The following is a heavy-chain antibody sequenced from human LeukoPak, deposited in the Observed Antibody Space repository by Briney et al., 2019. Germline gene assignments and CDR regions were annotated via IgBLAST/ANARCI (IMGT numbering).Heavy chain of an antibody. D-gene: IGHD1-14*01. J-gene: IGHJ6*03. CDR3: ARATGARRYYYMDV. CDR1: GYTFTSYG. Sequence: GASVKVSCKASGYTFTSYGISWVRQAPGQGLEWMGWISAYNGNTNYAQKLQGRVTMTIDTSTSTAYMELRSLRSDDTAVYYCARATGARRYYYMDVWGKGTTVTVYS. CDR2: ISAYNGNT. V-gene: IGHV1-18*01.